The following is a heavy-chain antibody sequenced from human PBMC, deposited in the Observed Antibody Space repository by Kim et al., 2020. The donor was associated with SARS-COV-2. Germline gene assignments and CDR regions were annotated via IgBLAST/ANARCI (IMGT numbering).Heavy chain of an antibody. Sequence: GGSLRLSCAASGFTFSSYWMSWVRQAPGKGLEWVANIKQDGSEKYYVDSVKGRFTISRDNAKNSLYLQMNSLRAEDTAVYYRAREGSLLWFGELLYSYYYGMAVWGQGTTVTVSS. CDR3: AREGSLLWFGELLYSYYYGMAV. J-gene: IGHJ6*02. CDR2: IKQDGSEK. CDR1: GFTFSSYW. D-gene: IGHD3-10*01. V-gene: IGHV3-7*03.